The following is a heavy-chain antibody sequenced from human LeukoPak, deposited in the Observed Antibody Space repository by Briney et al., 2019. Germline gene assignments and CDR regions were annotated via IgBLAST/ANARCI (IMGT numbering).Heavy chain of an antibody. D-gene: IGHD3-10*01. J-gene: IGHJ5*02. V-gene: IGHV1-2*06. CDR2: INPNSGGT. CDR3: ARDQITMVRGVIVSRNWFDP. Sequence: RASVKVSCKASGYTFTGYYMHWVRQAPGQGLEWMGRINPNSGGTNYAQKFQGRVTMTRDTSISTAYMELSRLRSDDTAVYYCARDQITMVRGVIVSRNWFDPWGQGTLVTVSS. CDR1: GYTFTGYY.